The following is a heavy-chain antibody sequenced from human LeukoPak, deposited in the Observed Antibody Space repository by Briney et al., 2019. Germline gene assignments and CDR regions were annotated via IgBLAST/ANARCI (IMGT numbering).Heavy chain of an antibody. D-gene: IGHD1-1*01. V-gene: IGHV4-59*01. J-gene: IGHJ4*02. Sequence: SETLSLTCTVSGGFISSYYWSWIRQPPGKGLEWIGYIYYSGTTNHNPSLRSRVTISVDTSKNQFSLRLSSVTAADTAVYYCARAGPENLNWRYYIDFWGQGILVTVSS. CDR2: IYYSGTT. CDR1: GGFISSYY. CDR3: ARAGPENLNWRYYIDF.